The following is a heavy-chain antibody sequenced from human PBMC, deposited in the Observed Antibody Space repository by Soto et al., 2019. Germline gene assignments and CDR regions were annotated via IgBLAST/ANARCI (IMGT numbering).Heavy chain of an antibody. CDR1: GFTFSNAW. Sequence: GGYLRLSCAASGFTFSNAWMNWVRHAPGKGLEWVGRIKSKTDGGTTDYAAPVKGRFTISRDDSKNTLYLQMNSLKTEDTAVYYCTTGVERYYYDSSRYLAFAYSSQGTLDTVSS. CDR3: TTGVERYYYDSSRYLAFAY. CDR2: IKSKTDGGTT. V-gene: IGHV3-15*07. D-gene: IGHD3-22*01. J-gene: IGHJ4*02.